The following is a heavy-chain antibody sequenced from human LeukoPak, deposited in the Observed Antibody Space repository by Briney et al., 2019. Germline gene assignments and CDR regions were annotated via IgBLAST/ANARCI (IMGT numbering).Heavy chain of an antibody. CDR3: ARDLQEIAAAARV. CDR1: GFTFSSYA. Sequence: GGSLRLSCAASGFTFSSYAMSWFRQAPGKGLEWVSYISSSDNTIYYAASVKGRFTISRDNAKNSLYLQLNSLRADDTAVYYCARDLQEIAAAARVWGQGTMVTVSS. D-gene: IGHD6-13*01. V-gene: IGHV3-11*01. CDR2: ISSSDNTI. J-gene: IGHJ3*01.